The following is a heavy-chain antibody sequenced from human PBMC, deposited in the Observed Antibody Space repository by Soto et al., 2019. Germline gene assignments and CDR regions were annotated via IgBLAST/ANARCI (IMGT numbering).Heavy chain of an antibody. J-gene: IGHJ4*02. CDR3: AKDSSPHLPLIDIVVVVAATFLDY. V-gene: IGHV3-9*01. CDR2: ISWNSGSI. D-gene: IGHD2-15*01. CDR1: GFTFDDYA. Sequence: GGSLRLSCAASGFTFDDYAMHWVRQAPGKGLEWVSGISWNSGSIGYADSVKGRFTISRDNAKNSLYLQMNSLRAEDTALYYCAKDSSPHLPLIDIVVVVAATFLDYWGQGTLVTVSS.